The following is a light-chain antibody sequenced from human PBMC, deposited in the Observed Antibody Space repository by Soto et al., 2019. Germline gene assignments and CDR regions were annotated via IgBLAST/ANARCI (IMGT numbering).Light chain of an antibody. V-gene: IGKV3-11*01. CDR2: DAS. CDR1: QSVSSY. Sequence: EIVLTQSPATLSLSPGERATLSCRASQSVSSYLAWYQQKPGQAPRLLIYDASNRATGIPARFSGSGSGTDFTLTISSLEPEDFAVIYCQQRSNWSWTFGQGTKVEIK. CDR3: QQRSNWSWT. J-gene: IGKJ1*01.